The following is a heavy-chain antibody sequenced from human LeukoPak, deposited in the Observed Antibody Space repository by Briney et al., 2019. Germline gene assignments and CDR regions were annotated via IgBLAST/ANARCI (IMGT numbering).Heavy chain of an antibody. D-gene: IGHD3-10*01. J-gene: IGHJ6*03. CDR2: IYYSGST. CDR3: ARVGLLWKTYYYYYMDV. V-gene: IGHV4-61*05. Sequence: SETLSLTCTVSGGSISSSTYYWGWIRQPPGKGLEWIGYIYYSGSTNYNPSLKSRVTISVDTSKNQFSLKLSSVTAADTAVYYCARVGLLWKTYYYYYMDVWGKGTTVTVSS. CDR1: GGSISSSTYY.